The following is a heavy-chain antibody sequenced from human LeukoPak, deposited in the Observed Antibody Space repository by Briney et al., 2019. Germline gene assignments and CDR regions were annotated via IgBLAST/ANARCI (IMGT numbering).Heavy chain of an antibody. D-gene: IGHD1-26*01. CDR3: ARWAGGHYDY. Sequence: GGSLRLSCAASGFTFSTYWMSWVRQAPGKGLELVANIKQDGSEKYYLDSVKGRFTISRGNGNNSMYLQMNSLRVEDAAVYYCARWAGGHYDYWGQGTLVTVSS. V-gene: IGHV3-7*01. CDR2: IKQDGSEK. J-gene: IGHJ4*02. CDR1: GFTFSTYW.